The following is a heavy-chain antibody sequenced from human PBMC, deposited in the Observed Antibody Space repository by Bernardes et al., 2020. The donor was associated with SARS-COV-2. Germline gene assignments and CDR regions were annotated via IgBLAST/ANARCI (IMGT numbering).Heavy chain of an antibody. J-gene: IGHJ4*02. CDR1: GDSISSSRYC. Sequence: SETLSLTCTVSGDSISSSRYCWGWIRQPPGKGLVWIGNICNSGSTYYTPSLQSRVTISVDVSKNQFSLRLTSVTASDTAVYFCARLDYYLSGTYYNARHYWGQGTLVTVSP. CDR3: ARLDYYLSGTYYNARHY. CDR2: ICNSGST. D-gene: IGHD3-10*01. V-gene: IGHV4-39*01.